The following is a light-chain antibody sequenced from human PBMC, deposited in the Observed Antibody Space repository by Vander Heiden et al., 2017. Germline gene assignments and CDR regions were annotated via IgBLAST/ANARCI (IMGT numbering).Light chain of an antibody. CDR1: SSNIGNNA. V-gene: IGLV1-36*01. J-gene: IGLJ3*02. CDR3: AAWDDSLNALV. Sequence: QSVLTQPTSAAEAPRQRVTISCSGSSSNIGNNAVNWYQQLPGKAPKLLIYYDDLLPSGVSDRFSGSKSGTSASLAISGLQSEDEADYYCAAWDDSLNALVFGGGTKLTVL. CDR2: YDD.